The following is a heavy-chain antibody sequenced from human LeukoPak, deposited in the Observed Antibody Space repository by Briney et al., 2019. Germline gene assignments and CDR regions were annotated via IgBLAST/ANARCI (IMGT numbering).Heavy chain of an antibody. CDR2: INHSGST. D-gene: IGHD6-19*01. J-gene: IGHJ2*01. CDR1: GGSFSGYY. CDR3: ARGGVLQWLVLYFDL. Sequence: SETLSLTCAVYGGSFSGYYWSWIRQPPGKGLEWIGEINHSGSTNYNPSLKSRVTISVDTSKNQFSLKLSSVTAADTAVYYCARGGVLQWLVLYFDLWGRGTLVTVSS. V-gene: IGHV4-34*01.